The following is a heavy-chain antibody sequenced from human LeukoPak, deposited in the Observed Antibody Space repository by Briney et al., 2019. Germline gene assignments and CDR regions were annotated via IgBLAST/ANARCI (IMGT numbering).Heavy chain of an antibody. CDR1: GFTFSGYY. Sequence: GRSLRLSCAASGFTFSGYYMNWIRQAPAKGLEWISYMSSSGSTISYADSVTGRFTVSRDNAKNSLYLQMNSLRAEDSPVYCCARSILPAANAIDYWGQGTLLTVSS. D-gene: IGHD2-2*01. CDR3: ARSILPAANAIDY. V-gene: IGHV3-11*04. J-gene: IGHJ4*02. CDR2: MSSSGSTI.